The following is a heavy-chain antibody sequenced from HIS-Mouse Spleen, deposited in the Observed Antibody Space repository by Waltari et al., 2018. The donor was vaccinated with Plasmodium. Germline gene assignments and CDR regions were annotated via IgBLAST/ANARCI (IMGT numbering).Heavy chain of an antibody. CDR3: ARSIAATVTFYFDY. CDR1: GCSISSGGYY. D-gene: IGHD6-13*01. J-gene: IGHJ4*02. V-gene: IGHV4-31*03. Sequence: QVQLQESGPGLVKPSQTLSLTCPVSGCSISSGGYYWSWIRQHPGKGLEWIGYIYYSGSTYYNPSLKSRVTISVDTSKNQFSLKLSSVTAADTAVYYCARSIAATVTFYFDYWGQGTLVTVSS. CDR2: IYYSGST.